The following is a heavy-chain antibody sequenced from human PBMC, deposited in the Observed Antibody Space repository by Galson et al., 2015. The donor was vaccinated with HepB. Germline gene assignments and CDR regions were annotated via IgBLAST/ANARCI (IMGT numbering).Heavy chain of an antibody. Sequence: SLRLSCAASGFTFSSYEMNWVRQAPGKGLEWISYINSRGSTIYYADSVKGRFTISRDNAKNSLYLQMNSLRAEDTAVYCCARDVEYCSGNVCYHRDNFDSWGQGTLVTVSS. J-gene: IGHJ4*02. CDR1: GFTFSSYE. V-gene: IGHV3-48*03. CDR2: INSRGSTI. D-gene: IGHD2-15*01. CDR3: ARDVEYCSGNVCYHRDNFDS.